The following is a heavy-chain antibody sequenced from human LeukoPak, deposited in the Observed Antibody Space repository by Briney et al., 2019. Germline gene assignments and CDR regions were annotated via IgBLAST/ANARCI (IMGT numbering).Heavy chain of an antibody. CDR2: ISAYNGNT. D-gene: IGHD3-10*01. J-gene: IGHJ3*02. Sequence: ASVKVSCKASGYTFTSYGISWVRQAPGQGLEWMGWISAYNGNTNYAQKLQGRVTMTTDTSTSTAYMELRSLRSDDTAVYYCAREGRYYYGSGSYASAFDIWGQGTMVTVSS. CDR3: AREGRYYYGSGSYASAFDI. V-gene: IGHV1-18*04. CDR1: GYTFTSYG.